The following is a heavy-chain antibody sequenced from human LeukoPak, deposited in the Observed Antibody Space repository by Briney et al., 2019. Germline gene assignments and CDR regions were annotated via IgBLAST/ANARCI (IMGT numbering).Heavy chain of an antibody. CDR1: GFTFSSYW. D-gene: IGHD3-9*01. J-gene: IGHJ6*02. Sequence: GGSLRLSCAASGFTFSSYWMSWVRQAPGKGLEWVANIKQDGSEKYYVDSVKGRFTISRDNAKNTLYLQMNTLRVEDTAVYYCTRDLMDYDVSTGLHHYYMDVWGQGTTVTVS. V-gene: IGHV3-7*01. CDR3: TRDLMDYDVSTGLHHYYMDV. CDR2: IKQDGSEK.